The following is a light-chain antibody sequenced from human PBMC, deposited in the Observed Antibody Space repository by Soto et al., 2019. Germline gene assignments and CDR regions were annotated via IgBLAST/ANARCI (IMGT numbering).Light chain of an antibody. V-gene: IGLV2-14*01. J-gene: IGLJ1*01. Sequence: QSVLTQPASVSGSPGQSITISCTGSSNDIGAYKYVSWYQQYPGKAPKLIIFEVSNRPSGVSNRFSGSKSGNTASLTIAGLQAEDEAFYHCSSYTAISTLYVFGGGTKVAVL. CDR2: EVS. CDR3: SSYTAISTLYV. CDR1: SNDIGAYKY.